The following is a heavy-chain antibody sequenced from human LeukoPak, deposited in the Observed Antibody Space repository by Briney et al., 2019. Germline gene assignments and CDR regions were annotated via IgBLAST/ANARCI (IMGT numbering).Heavy chain of an antibody. V-gene: IGHV4-61*02. J-gene: IGHJ4*02. CDR3: ASRLVDRRPFDY. CDR2: IYTSEST. Sequence: SETLSLTCSVSGGSISSSNYYWSWIRQPAGKGLEWIRRIYTSESTNYNPSLKSRVIVSFDTSKNHFSLNLSSVTAADTAVYYCASRLVDRRPFDYWGQGILVTVSS. D-gene: IGHD3-22*01. CDR1: GGSISSSNYY.